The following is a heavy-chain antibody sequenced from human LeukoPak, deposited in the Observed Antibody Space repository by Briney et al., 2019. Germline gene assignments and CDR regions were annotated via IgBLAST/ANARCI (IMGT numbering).Heavy chain of an antibody. CDR1: GGSFSGYY. V-gene: IGHV4-34*01. CDR3: ARGSFDQPGIAEYYYYGMDV. Sequence: SETLSLTCAVYGGSFSGYYWSWIRQPPGKGLEWIGEINHSGGTNYNPSLKSRVTISVDTSKNQFSLKLSSVTAADTAVYYCARGSFDQPGIAEYYYYGMDVWGQGTTVTVSS. D-gene: IGHD3-10*01. J-gene: IGHJ6*02. CDR2: INHSGGT.